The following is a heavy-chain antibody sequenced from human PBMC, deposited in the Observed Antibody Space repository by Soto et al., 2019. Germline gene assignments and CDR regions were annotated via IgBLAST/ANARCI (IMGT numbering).Heavy chain of an antibody. CDR3: ARDLVEDSSSLFGGSYYYGMDV. Sequence: PSETLSLTSTVSGASVNSVSYYWSWIRQPPGKGLEWIGYIYYSGTTNYNPSLKSRVTISVDTSNNQFSLKLSSVTAADTAVYYCARDLVEDSSSLFGGSYYYGMDVWGQGTTVTVSS. CDR1: GASVNSVSYY. CDR2: IYYSGTT. D-gene: IGHD6-6*01. V-gene: IGHV4-61*01. J-gene: IGHJ6*02.